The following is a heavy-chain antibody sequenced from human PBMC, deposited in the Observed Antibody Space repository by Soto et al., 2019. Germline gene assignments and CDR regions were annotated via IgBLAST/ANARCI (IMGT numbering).Heavy chain of an antibody. CDR3: ARVRVGPRASRTSYYGSGSAGYYYYMDV. CDR2: IYYTGST. CDR1: GGSISSSSYY. D-gene: IGHD3-10*01. Sequence: PSETLSLTCTVSGGSISSSSYYWGWIRLPPGKGLEWIGSIYYTGSTYYNPSLKSRVTISVDTSKNQFSLKLSSVTAADTAVYYCARVRVGPRASRTSYYGSGSAGYYYYMDVWGKGTTVTVSS. J-gene: IGHJ6*03. V-gene: IGHV4-39*07.